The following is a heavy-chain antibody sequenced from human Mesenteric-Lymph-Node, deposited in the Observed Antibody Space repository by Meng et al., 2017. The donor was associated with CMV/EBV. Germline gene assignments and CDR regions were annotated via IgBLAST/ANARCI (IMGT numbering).Heavy chain of an antibody. Sequence: GGSLRLSCAASGFTFSSYSMNWVRQAPGKGLEWVSCISSSSSYIYYTDSVKGRFTISRDNAKNSLYLQMNSLRAEDTAVYYCARDLEARGGYDFWSGYYLYYYYGMDVWGQGTTVTVSS. D-gene: IGHD3-3*01. V-gene: IGHV3-21*04. CDR1: GFTFSSYS. J-gene: IGHJ6*02. CDR3: ARDLEARGGYDFWSGYYLYYYYGMDV. CDR2: ISSSSSYI.